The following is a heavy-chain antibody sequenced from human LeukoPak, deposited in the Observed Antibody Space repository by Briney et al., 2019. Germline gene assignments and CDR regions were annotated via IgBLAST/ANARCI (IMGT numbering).Heavy chain of an antibody. Sequence: ASVKVSCKASGGTFSSYAISWVRQAPGQGVEWMGRIIPILGIANYAQKFQGRVTITADKSTSTAYMELSSLRSEDTTVYYCARESTSTSCSDYWGQGTLVTVSS. CDR3: ARESTSTSCSDY. CDR2: IIPILGIA. CDR1: GGTFSSYA. V-gene: IGHV1-69*04. D-gene: IGHD2-2*01. J-gene: IGHJ4*02.